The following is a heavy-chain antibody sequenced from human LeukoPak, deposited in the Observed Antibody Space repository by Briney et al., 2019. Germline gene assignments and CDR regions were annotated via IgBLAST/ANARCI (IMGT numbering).Heavy chain of an antibody. D-gene: IGHD3-16*01. CDR2: INHNGNVN. CDR3: ARGGGLDV. J-gene: IGHJ6*02. CDR1: GFSFSTYA. Sequence: GGSLRLSCAASGFSFSTYAMNWARQAPGKGLEWVASINHNGNVNYYVDSVKGRFTISRDNAKNSLYLQMSNLRAEDTAVYFCARGGGLDVWGQGATVTVSS. V-gene: IGHV3-7*03.